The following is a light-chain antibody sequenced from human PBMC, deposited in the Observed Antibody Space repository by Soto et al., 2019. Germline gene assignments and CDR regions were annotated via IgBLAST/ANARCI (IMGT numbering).Light chain of an antibody. CDR2: KAS. J-gene: IGKJ1*01. V-gene: IGKV1-5*03. CDR1: QSISSW. CDR3: QQYNSYWT. Sequence: DIQMTQSPSTLSASVGDRVTITCRASQSISSWLAWYQQKPGKAPKLLIYKASSLESGVPSRFSGSGSGTXXXLTIXSLQPDDFATYYCQQYNSYWTFGQGTKVEIK.